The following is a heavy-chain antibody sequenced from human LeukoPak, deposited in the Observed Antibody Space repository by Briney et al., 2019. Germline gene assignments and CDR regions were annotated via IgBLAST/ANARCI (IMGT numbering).Heavy chain of an antibody. Sequence: KSSETLSLTCTVSGGSISSYYWSWIRQPPGKGLEWIGYIYYSGSTNYNPSLKSRVTISVDTSKNQFSLKLSSVTAADTAVYYCASQTRSNYGGYWGQGTLVTVSS. V-gene: IGHV4-59*01. CDR1: GGSISSYY. CDR2: IYYSGST. J-gene: IGHJ4*02. D-gene: IGHD4-11*01. CDR3: ASQTRSNYGGY.